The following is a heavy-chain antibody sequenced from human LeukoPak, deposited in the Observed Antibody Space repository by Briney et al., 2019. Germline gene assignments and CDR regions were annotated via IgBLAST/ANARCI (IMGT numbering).Heavy chain of an antibody. CDR3: ARVRYYLDY. CDR1: GFTFGDHY. CDR2: IRNKANGYTT. D-gene: IGHD3-9*01. V-gene: IGHV3-72*01. J-gene: IGHJ4*02. Sequence: PGGSLRLPCAASGFTFGDHYMDWVRQAPGKGLEWVGRIRNKANGYTTEYAASVKGRFTISRDDSKNSLYLQMNSLKTEDTAVYYCARVRYYLDYWGQGTLVTVSS.